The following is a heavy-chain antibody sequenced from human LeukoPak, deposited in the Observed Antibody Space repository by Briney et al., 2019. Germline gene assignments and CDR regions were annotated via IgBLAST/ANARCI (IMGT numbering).Heavy chain of an antibody. J-gene: IGHJ4*02. CDR3: ARASTVAGNHRPFDY. CDR1: GYTFTDYY. Sequence: ASVKVSCKASGYTFTDYYIHWVGQAPGQDVEWMGWINPKSGGTEYAQKFQGRVTMTRDPSLSTAYMELSRLRSDDTAVFYCARASTVAGNHRPFDYWGQGTLVTVSS. CDR2: INPKSGGT. V-gene: IGHV1-2*02. D-gene: IGHD6-19*01.